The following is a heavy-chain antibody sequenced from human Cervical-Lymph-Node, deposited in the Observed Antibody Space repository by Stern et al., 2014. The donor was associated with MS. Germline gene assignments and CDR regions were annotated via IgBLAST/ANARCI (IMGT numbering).Heavy chain of an antibody. D-gene: IGHD1-26*01. J-gene: IGHJ4*02. CDR2: INTDGSNT. V-gene: IGHV3-74*01. CDR3: ARDQGWELQG. CDR1: GFTFSSYW. Sequence: EVQLEESGGGLVQPGGSLRLSCAASGFTFSSYWMHWVRQAPGKGLVWVSRINTDGSNTIYADSVKGRLTISRDNAKNTLYLQMNSLSADDTGVYYCARDQGWELQGWGQGTLVTVSS.